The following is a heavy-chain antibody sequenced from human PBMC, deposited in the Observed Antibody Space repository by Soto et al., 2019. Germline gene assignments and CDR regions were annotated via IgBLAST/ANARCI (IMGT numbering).Heavy chain of an antibody. V-gene: IGHV1-46*01. CDR3: ARGGYCSGGSCYRQNYYYYGMDV. J-gene: IGHJ6*02. Sequence: ASVKVSCKASGYTFTSYYMHWVRQAPGQGLEWMGIINPSGGSTSYAQKFQGRVTMTRDTSTSTVYMELSSLRSEDTAVYYCARGGYCSGGSCYRQNYYYYGMDVWGQGTTVTVSS. CDR1: GYTFTSYY. CDR2: INPSGGST. D-gene: IGHD2-15*01.